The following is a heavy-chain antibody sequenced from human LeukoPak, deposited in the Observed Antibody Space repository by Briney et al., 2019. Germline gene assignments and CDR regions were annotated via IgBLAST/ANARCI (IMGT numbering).Heavy chain of an antibody. CDR2: IYYSGST. V-gene: IGHV4-30-4*01. D-gene: IGHD6-13*01. Sequence: SETLSLTCTVSGGSISSGDYYWSWIRQPPGKGLEWIGYIYYSGSTYYNPSLKSRVTISVDTSKNQFSLKLSSVTAADTAVYYCARDGKGIAAAGNRRPNWFDPWGQGTLVTVSS. CDR3: ARDGKGIAAAGNRRPNWFDP. CDR1: GGSISSGDYY. J-gene: IGHJ5*02.